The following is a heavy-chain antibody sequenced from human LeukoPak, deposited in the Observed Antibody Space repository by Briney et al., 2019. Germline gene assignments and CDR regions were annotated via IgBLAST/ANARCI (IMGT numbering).Heavy chain of an antibody. V-gene: IGHV3-21*01. CDR1: GFTFSSYS. CDR3: ARVKEAAAFDY. J-gene: IGHJ4*02. D-gene: IGHD6-25*01. Sequence: GGSLRLTCAASGFTFSSYSMNWVRQAPGKGLEWVSSISSDSSHMYYADSVKGRFTISRDNAKNSLYLQMNSLRAEETAVYFCARVKEAAAFDYWGQGALVTVSS. CDR2: ISSDSSHM.